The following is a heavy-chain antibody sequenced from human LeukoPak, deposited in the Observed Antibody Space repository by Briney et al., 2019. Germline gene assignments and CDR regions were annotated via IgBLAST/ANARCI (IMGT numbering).Heavy chain of an antibody. D-gene: IGHD5-18*01. CDR1: GRSFSGYY. CDR3: AREKMRRYSYGYAH. Sequence: SETLSLTCAVYGRSFSGYYWSWIRQHPGKGLEWIGEINHSGSTNYNSSLKSRVTISVDTSKNQFSLKVSSVTAADTAVYYCAREKMRRYSYGYAHWGQGTLVTVSS. J-gene: IGHJ4*02. V-gene: IGHV4-34*01. CDR2: INHSGST.